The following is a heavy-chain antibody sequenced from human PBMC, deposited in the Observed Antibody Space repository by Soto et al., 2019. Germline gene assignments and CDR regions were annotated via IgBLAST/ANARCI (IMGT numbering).Heavy chain of an antibody. CDR2: IYYSGST. V-gene: IGHV4-39*01. Sequence: SETLSLTCTVSGGSISSSSYYWGWIRQPPGKGLEWIGSIYYSGSTYYNPSLKSRVTISVDTSKNQFSLKLSSVTAADTAVYYCARQSPGSYGSGSYLFPGRVDYWGQGTLVTVSS. CDR1: GGSISSSSYY. CDR3: ARQSPGSYGSGSYLFPGRVDY. D-gene: IGHD3-10*01. J-gene: IGHJ4*02.